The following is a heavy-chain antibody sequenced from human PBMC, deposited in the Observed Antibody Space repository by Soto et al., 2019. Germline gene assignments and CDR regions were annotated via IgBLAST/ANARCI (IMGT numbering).Heavy chain of an antibody. J-gene: IGHJ4*02. Sequence: QLQLQESGSGLVKPSQTLSLTCAVSGGSISSGGYSWSWIRQPPGKGLEWIGYIYHSGSTYYNPSLKRLVTISVDRSKNQCSLKLSSVTAADTAVYYCAAGGGLPRYYWGQGTLVTVSS. CDR1: GGSISSGGYS. CDR3: AAGGGLPRYY. CDR2: IYHSGST. V-gene: IGHV4-30-2*01. D-gene: IGHD5-12*01.